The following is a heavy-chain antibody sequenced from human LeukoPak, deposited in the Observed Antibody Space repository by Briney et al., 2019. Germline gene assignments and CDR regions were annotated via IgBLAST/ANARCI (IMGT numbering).Heavy chain of an antibody. Sequence: QPGRSLRLSCTASGFTFGDYAMSWVRQAPGKGLEWVGFIRSKAYGGTTEYAASVKGRFTISRDDSKSIAYLQMNSLKTEDTAVYYCTRWGYYYGMDAWGQGTTVTVSS. CDR3: TRWGYYYGMDA. J-gene: IGHJ6*02. V-gene: IGHV3-49*04. CDR1: GFTFGDYA. CDR2: IRSKAYGGTT. D-gene: IGHD3-16*01.